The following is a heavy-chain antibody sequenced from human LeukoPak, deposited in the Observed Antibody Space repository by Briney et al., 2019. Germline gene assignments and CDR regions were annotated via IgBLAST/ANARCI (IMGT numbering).Heavy chain of an antibody. V-gene: IGHV5-10-1*01. CDR1: GYSFTSYW. J-gene: IGHJ6*02. CDR2: IDPSDSYT. CDR3: ARPTSLNSGMDV. Sequence: GESLKISCKGSGYSFTSYWISWVRQMPGKGLEWMGRIDPSDSYTNYSPSFQGHVTISADKSISTAYLQWSSLRASDTAVYYCARPTSLNSGMDVWGQGTTVTVSS. D-gene: IGHD1-1*01.